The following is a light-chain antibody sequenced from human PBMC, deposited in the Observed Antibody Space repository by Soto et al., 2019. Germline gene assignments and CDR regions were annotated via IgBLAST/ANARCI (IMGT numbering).Light chain of an antibody. CDR2: AAA. J-gene: IGKJ2*01. CDR3: QQYWSYPYT. CDR1: QGISSY. V-gene: IGKV1-8*01. Sequence: AIRMTQSPSSFSASTGDRVTITCRASQGISSYLAWYQQKPGKAPKLLIYAAATLQRGAPSRFSARGSGTYFTLTISLLQSEDFATYYRQQYWSYPYTFGQGTKLEI.